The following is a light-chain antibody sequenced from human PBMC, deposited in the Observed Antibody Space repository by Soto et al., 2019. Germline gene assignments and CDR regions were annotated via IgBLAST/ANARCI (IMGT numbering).Light chain of an antibody. J-gene: IGLJ7*01. CDR2: LNSDGSH. V-gene: IGLV4-69*01. CDR1: SGHSSYA. CDR3: QTWGTGPAV. Sequence: QSVLTQSPSASASLGASVKLTCTLSSGHSSYAIAWHQQQTEKGPRYLMKLNSDGSHSKGDGIPDRFSGSSSVAERYLTISSLQSEDEADYYCQTWGTGPAVFGGGTQLTVL.